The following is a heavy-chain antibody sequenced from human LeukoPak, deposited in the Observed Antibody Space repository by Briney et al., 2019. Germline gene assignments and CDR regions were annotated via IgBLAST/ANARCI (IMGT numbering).Heavy chain of an antibody. CDR2: IFYSGST. Sequence: PSETLSLTCTVSGGSISGYYWSWIRQPPGEGLEWIGDIFYSGSTNYNPSLRSRVTISVDTSKNQFSLKLRSVTAADTAIYYCARQPHMSGAYYFDYWGQGTLVTVSS. CDR1: GGSISGYY. CDR3: ARQPHMSGAYYFDY. V-gene: IGHV4-59*08. D-gene: IGHD3-10*01. J-gene: IGHJ4*02.